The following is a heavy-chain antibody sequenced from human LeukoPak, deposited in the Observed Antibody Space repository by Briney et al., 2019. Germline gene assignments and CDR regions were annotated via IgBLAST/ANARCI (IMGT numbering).Heavy chain of an antibody. J-gene: IGHJ3*02. CDR1: GFTFDDYG. CDR3: ARVGNFGDAFDI. D-gene: IGHD1-7*01. V-gene: IGHV3-20*04. CDR2: INWNGGST. Sequence: PGGSLRCSCAASGFTFDDYGMNWVRQAPGKGLEWVSGINWNGGSTVYADSVKGRFTISRDNAKNSLYLQMNSLRAEDTALYYCARVGNFGDAFDIWGQGTMVTVSS.